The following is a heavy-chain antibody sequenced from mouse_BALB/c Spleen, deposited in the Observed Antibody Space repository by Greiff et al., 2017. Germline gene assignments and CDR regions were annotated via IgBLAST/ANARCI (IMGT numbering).Heavy chain of an antibody. Sequence: QVQLQQSGPELVKPGASVRISCKASGYTFTSYYIHWVKQRPGQGLEWIGWIYPGNVNTKYNEKFKGKATLTADKSSSTAYMQLSSLTSEDSAVYFCARCDGYPYYFDYWGQGTTLTVSS. V-gene: IGHV1S56*01. CDR2: IYPGNVNT. CDR3: ARCDGYPYYFDY. CDR1: GYTFTSYY. J-gene: IGHJ2*01. D-gene: IGHD2-3*01.